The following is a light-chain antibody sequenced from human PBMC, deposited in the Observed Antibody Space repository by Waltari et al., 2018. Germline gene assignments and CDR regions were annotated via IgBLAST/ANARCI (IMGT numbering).Light chain of an antibody. J-gene: IGLJ1*01. Sequence: SYELTQPPSLSVSPGQTARTTCPGDALPKKYAYWYQQKSGQAPVLVIYEDSKRPSGIPERISGSSSGTMATLTSSGAQVEDEGDYYCYSADSTVNHDVFGTGTKVTVL. V-gene: IGLV3-10*01. CDR3: YSADSTVNHDV. CDR2: EDS. CDR1: ALPKKY.